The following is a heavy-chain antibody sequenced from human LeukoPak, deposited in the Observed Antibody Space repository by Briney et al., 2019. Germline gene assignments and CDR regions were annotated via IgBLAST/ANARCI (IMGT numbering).Heavy chain of an antibody. D-gene: IGHD2-15*01. CDR2: IRSDGRDK. Sequence: GGSLRLSCAASGFSFRDYGMHWVRRTPGKGLEWVAFIRSDGRDKYYADSVKGRFTISRDNSKNTLYLQMNSLRAEDTAVYYCAKDLNSQYCSGGSCSTLPDAFDIWGQGTMVTVSS. V-gene: IGHV3-30*02. CDR3: AKDLNSQYCSGGSCSTLPDAFDI. J-gene: IGHJ3*02. CDR1: GFSFRDYG.